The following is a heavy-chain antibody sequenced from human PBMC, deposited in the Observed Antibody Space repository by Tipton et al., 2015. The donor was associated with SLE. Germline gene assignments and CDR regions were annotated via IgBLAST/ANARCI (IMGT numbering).Heavy chain of an antibody. CDR3: ARRPYVSSGYFFDY. J-gene: IGHJ4*02. D-gene: IGHD3-22*01. CDR1: GGSISNYY. CDR2: IYYSGST. Sequence: TLSLTCTVSGGSISNYYWNWIRQPPGKGLEWIGNIYYSGSTNYNPSLQSRVIISVDTSKSQFSLKLSSVTAADTAVYYCARRPYVSSGYFFDYWGQGTLVTVSS. V-gene: IGHV4-59*01.